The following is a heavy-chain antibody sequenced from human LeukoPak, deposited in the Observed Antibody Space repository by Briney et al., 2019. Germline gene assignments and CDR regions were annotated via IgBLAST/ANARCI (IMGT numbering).Heavy chain of an antibody. CDR1: GFTFSTYG. D-gene: IGHD3-22*01. CDR3: AKDFFYESSGTAAFDI. CDR2: ISYDGSNK. Sequence: PGGSLRLSCGASGFTFSTYGILWVRQAPGKGLEWVAVISYDGSNKYYADSVKGRFTISRDNSKNTLYLQMNSLRAEDTAVYYCAKDFFYESSGTAAFDIWGQGTMVTVSS. V-gene: IGHV3-30*18. J-gene: IGHJ3*02.